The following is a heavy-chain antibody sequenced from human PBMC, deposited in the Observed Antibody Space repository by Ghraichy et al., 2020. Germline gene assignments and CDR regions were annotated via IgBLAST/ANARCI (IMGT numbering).Heavy chain of an antibody. J-gene: IGHJ4*02. CDR1: GFTFSSYG. V-gene: IGHV3-30*02. Sequence: GGSLRLSCAASGFTFSSYGMHWVRQAPGKGLEWVAFIRYDGSTKYYADSVKGRFTISRDSSKNTLYVQMNSLRAEDTAVYYCAKDRDGYNPQYFDYWGQGTLFTVSS. CDR3: AKDRDGYNPQYFDY. D-gene: IGHD5-24*01. CDR2: IRYDGSTK.